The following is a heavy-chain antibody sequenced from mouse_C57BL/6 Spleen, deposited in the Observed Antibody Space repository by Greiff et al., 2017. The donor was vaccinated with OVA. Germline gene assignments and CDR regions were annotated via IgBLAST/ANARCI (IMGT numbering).Heavy chain of an antibody. J-gene: IGHJ3*01. CDR1: GYTFTSYW. V-gene: IGHV1-64*01. D-gene: IGHD2-3*01. CDR2: IHPNSGST. CDR3: ARYSDGYFFAY. Sequence: QVHVKQPGAELVKPGASVKLSCKASGYTFTSYWMHWVKQRPGQGLEWIGMIHPNSGSTNYNEKFKSKATLTVDKSSSTAYMQLSSLTSEDSAVYYCARYSDGYFFAYWGQGTLVTVSA.